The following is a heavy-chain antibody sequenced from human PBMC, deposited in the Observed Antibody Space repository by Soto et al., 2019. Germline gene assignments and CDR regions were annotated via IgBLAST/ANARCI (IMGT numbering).Heavy chain of an antibody. Sequence: EVRLLESGGGLVQPGGSLRLSCAASGFTFTSYAMTWVRQAPGKGLKWVSAISGSGDSTYYADSVKGRFTVSRDNSKNMLYLQMTSLRAEAPAVYYCAKEGLAAATLNGFDPWGQGTRVIVSS. D-gene: IGHD2-15*01. J-gene: IGHJ5*02. CDR2: ISGSGDST. V-gene: IGHV3-23*01. CDR3: AKEGLAAATLNGFDP. CDR1: GFTFTSYA.